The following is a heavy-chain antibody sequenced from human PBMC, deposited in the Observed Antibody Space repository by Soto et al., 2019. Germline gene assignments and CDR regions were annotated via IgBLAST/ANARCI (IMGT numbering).Heavy chain of an antibody. Sequence: GGSRRLSCAASGFTFSSYAMSWVRQAPGKGLEWVSAISGSGGSTYYADSVKGRFTISRDNSKNTLYLQMNSLRAEDTAVYYCAKDGRGVIQLWQHWGQGTLVTVSS. V-gene: IGHV3-23*01. J-gene: IGHJ4*02. CDR3: AKDGRGVIQLWQH. CDR2: ISGSGGST. D-gene: IGHD5-18*01. CDR1: GFTFSSYA.